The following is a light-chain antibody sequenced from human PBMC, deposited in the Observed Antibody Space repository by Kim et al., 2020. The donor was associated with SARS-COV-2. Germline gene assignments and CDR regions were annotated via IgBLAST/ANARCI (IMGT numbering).Light chain of an antibody. CDR2: DVN. CDR1: SSDVGTYNY. CDR3: SSYATSRSYV. V-gene: IGLV2-14*03. J-gene: IGLJ1*01. Sequence: QSITISYTGTSSDVGTYNYVSWYQQYPGKPPKLMIYDVNRRPSGVSNRFSGSKSGNTASLTISGLQAEDEADYYCSSYATSRSYVFGTGTKVTVL.